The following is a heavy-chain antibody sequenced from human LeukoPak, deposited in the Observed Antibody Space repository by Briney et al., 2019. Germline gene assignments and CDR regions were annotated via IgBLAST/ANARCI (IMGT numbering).Heavy chain of an antibody. D-gene: IGHD3-22*01. CDR1: GYTFTSYD. J-gene: IGHJ4*02. Sequence: ASVKVSCKASGYTFTSYDINWVRQATGQGLEWMGWMNPNSGNTGYAQKFQGRVTMTRNTSISTAYMELSSLRSEDTAVYYCARSIRSVVVITNYFDYWGQGTLVTVPS. CDR2: MNPNSGNT. CDR3: ARSIRSVVVITNYFDY. V-gene: IGHV1-8*01.